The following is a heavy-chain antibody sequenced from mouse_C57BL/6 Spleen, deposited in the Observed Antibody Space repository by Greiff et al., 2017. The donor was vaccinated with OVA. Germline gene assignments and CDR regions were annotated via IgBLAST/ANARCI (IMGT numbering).Heavy chain of an antibody. CDR2: IRSKSNNYAT. Sequence: GGGLVQPKGSLKLSCAASGFSFNTYAMNWVRQAPGKGLEWVARIRSKSNNYATYYADSVKDRFTISRDDSESMLYLQMNNLKTEDTAMYYCVREDYGYLDYWGQGTTLTVSS. V-gene: IGHV10-1*01. J-gene: IGHJ2*01. D-gene: IGHD1-1*01. CDR1: GFSFNTYA. CDR3: VREDYGYLDY.